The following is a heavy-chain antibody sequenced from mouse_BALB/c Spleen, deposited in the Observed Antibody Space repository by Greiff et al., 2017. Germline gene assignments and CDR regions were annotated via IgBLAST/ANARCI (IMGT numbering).Heavy chain of an antibody. V-gene: IGHV3-2*02. CDR1: GYSITSDYA. Sequence: VQLQESGPGLVKPSQSLSLTCTVTGYSITSDYAWNWIRQFPGNKLEWMGHISYSGSTSYNPSLKSRISITRDTSKNQFFLQLNSVTTEDTATYYCARVTTVGFDYWGQGTTLTVSS. D-gene: IGHD1-1*01. CDR2: ISYSGST. J-gene: IGHJ2*01. CDR3: ARVTTVGFDY.